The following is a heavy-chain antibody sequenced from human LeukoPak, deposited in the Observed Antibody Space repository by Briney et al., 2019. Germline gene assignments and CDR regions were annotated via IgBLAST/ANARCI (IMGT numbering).Heavy chain of an antibody. Sequence: GGSLRLSCAASGVTFSNAWMSWVRQAPGNGLEWVGRIKSKIDGGTTDYAAPLKGRFTISRHDSKNTLYLQMNSLKTEDSAVYYCTTDGDYGDGLRGDYWGQGTLVTVSS. CDR3: TTDGDYGDGLRGDY. V-gene: IGHV3-15*01. CDR2: IKSKIDGGTT. D-gene: IGHD4-17*01. CDR1: GVTFSNAW. J-gene: IGHJ4*02.